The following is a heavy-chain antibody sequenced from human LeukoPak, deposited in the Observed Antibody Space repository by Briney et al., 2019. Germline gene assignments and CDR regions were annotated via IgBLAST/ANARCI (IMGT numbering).Heavy chain of an antibody. CDR1: GFTFSSYA. CDR2: ISGSGGST. CDR3: ARVSLSSGCLSN. Sequence: GGSLRLSCAASGFTFSSYAMSWVRQAPGKGLEWVSAISGSGGSTYNADSVKGRFTISRDNSKNTLYLQMNGLRAEDTAVYYCARVSLSSGCLSNWGQGTLVTVSS. V-gene: IGHV3-23*01. D-gene: IGHD6-19*01. J-gene: IGHJ4*02.